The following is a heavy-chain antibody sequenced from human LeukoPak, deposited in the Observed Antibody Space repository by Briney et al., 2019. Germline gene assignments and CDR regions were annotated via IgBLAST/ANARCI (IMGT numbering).Heavy chain of an antibody. Sequence: ASVKVSCKGSGYTFTTYGISWVRQAPGQGLEWMGWISGYNGNTNYAQKFQGRVTMTTDTSTSTAYMELRSLRFDDTAMYYCAREAGPFDYWGQGTLVTVSS. CDR3: AREAGPFDY. J-gene: IGHJ4*02. D-gene: IGHD6-19*01. CDR2: ISGYNGNT. CDR1: GYTFTTYG. V-gene: IGHV1-18*01.